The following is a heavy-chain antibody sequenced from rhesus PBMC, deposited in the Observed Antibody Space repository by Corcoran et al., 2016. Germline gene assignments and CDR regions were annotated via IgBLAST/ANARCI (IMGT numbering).Heavy chain of an antibody. CDR1: GYSIISNY. V-gene: IGHV4-160*01. D-gene: IGHD6-25*01. CDR3: ARDADSGSWTRRFDV. J-gene: IGHJ5-1*01. Sequence: QVQLQESGPGLVKPSETLSLTCAVSGYSIISNYWSWLRQPPGKGLEWIGYIYGMGWSTYANLSHKGRVNMSTDTAKNQFSLKLSAVTAADTAVDYGARDADSGSWTRRFDVWGPGVLVTVSS. CDR2: IYGMGWST.